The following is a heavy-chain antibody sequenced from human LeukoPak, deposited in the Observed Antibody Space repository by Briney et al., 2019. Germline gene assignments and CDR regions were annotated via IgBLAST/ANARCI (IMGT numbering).Heavy chain of an antibody. J-gene: IGHJ5*01. Sequence: SETLSLTCAVYGGSFNDYYWTWIRQSPGKGLEWIGEINHSGSTSYNPSLKSRVTISVDTSKNQFSLKLTSVTAADTAVYYCARGSPKLDSWGQGTPVTVSS. V-gene: IGHV4-34*01. CDR1: GGSFNDYY. CDR2: INHSGST. CDR3: ARGSPKLDS.